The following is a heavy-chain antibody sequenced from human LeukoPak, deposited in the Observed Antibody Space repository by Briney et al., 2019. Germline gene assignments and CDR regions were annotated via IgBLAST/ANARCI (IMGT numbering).Heavy chain of an antibody. D-gene: IGHD6-13*01. CDR3: ARVILGSWSFDI. CDR1: GGSISSGSYY. J-gene: IGHJ3*02. V-gene: IGHV4-61*02. Sequence: PSQTLSLTCTVSGGSISSGSYYWSWIRQPAGKGLEWIGRIYTSGSTNYNPSLKSRVTISVDTSKNQFSLKLSSVTAADTAVYYCARVILGSWSFDIWGQGTMVTVSS. CDR2: IYTSGST.